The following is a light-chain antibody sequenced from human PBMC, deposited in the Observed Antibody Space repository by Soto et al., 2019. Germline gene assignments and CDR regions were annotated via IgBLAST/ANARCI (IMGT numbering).Light chain of an antibody. V-gene: IGKV3D-7*01. Sequence: PGERVTLSCRASQSVSSSYLTWFQQKPGQAPRLLIYGASTRATSIPARFRGSGSGTDFTLTISSLQSEDFAVYYCQQYNNWLWTFGQGTKVEI. J-gene: IGKJ1*01. CDR3: QQYNNWLWT. CDR2: GAS. CDR1: QSVSSSY.